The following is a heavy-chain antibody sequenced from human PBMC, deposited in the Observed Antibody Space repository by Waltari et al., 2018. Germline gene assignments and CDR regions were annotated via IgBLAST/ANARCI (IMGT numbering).Heavy chain of an antibody. D-gene: IGHD3-10*01. V-gene: IGHV1-69*04. CDR2: MNPILGIA. Sequence: QVQLVQSGAAVKKPGSSVKVSCKASGGTFSSYAISWVRQAPGQGLEWMGRMNPILGIAKHAQKCQGRVTITADKSTSTAYMELSRLRAEDTAVDYGARRDGSGSSPDYWGQGTLVTVSS. CDR1: GGTFSSYA. J-gene: IGHJ4*02. CDR3: ARRDGSGSSPDY.